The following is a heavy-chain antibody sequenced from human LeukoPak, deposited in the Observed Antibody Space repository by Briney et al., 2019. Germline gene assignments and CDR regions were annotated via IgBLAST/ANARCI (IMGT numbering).Heavy chain of an antibody. V-gene: IGHV3-21*01. CDR3: ARGADCSSTSCYKGDWFDP. J-gene: IGHJ5*02. D-gene: IGHD2-2*02. CDR2: ISSSGRYI. Sequence: PGGSLRLSCAASGFTFSSYNMNWVRQAPGKGLEWVSFISSSGRYIYYADSVRGRFTISRDNAENSLYLQMNSLRAEDTAVYYCARGADCSSTSCYKGDWFDPWGQGTLVTVSS. CDR1: GFTFSSYN.